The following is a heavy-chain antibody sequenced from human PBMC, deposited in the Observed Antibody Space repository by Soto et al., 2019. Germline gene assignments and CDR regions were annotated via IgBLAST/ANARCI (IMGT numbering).Heavy chain of an antibody. CDR3: ARGRGYYGSGSYYNSRPRYGMDV. V-gene: IGHV3-13*05. CDR1: GFTFSSYD. Sequence: EVQLVESGGGLVQPGGSLRLSCAASGFTFSSYDMHWVRQATGKGLEWVSAIGTAGDPYYPGSVKGRFTISRENAKNSLYLQMNSLRAGDTAVYYCARGRGYYGSGSYYNSRPRYGMDVWRQGTTVTVSS. CDR2: IGTAGDP. J-gene: IGHJ6*02. D-gene: IGHD3-10*01.